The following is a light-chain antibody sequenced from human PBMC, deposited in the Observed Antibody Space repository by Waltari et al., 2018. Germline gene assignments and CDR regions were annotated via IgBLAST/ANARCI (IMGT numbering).Light chain of an antibody. CDR3: QQRSSLPIT. Sequence: EIVLTQSLATLSLSPGERATLSCRASQSISSYLAWYQQKPGQAPKLLIYDASNRATGIPARFSGSGSWTDFTLTITSLEPEDFAVYYCQQRSSLPITFGQGTRLDIK. CDR1: QSISSY. V-gene: IGKV3-11*01. CDR2: DAS. J-gene: IGKJ5*01.